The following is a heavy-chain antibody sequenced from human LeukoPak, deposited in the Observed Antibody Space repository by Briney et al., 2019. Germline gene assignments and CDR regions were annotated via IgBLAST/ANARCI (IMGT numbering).Heavy chain of an antibody. CDR1: GFTFSSYS. CDR3: ASGIRYFDEASAFDI. CDR2: ISSSSSYI. Sequence: GGSLRLSCAASGFTFSSYSMNWVRQAPGKGLEWVSSISSSSSYIYYADSVKGRFTISRDNAKNSLYLQMNSLRAEDTAVYHSASGIRYFDEASAFDIWGQGTMVTVSS. J-gene: IGHJ3*02. D-gene: IGHD3-9*01. V-gene: IGHV3-21*01.